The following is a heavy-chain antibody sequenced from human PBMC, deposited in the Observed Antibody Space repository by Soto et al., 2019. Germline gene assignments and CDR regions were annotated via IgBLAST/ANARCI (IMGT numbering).Heavy chain of an antibody. CDR3: ARDDIVVVPAAQSDAFDI. J-gene: IGHJ3*02. CDR2: ISSSSSYI. CDR1: GFTFSSYS. V-gene: IGHV3-21*01. Sequence: GGSLRLSCAASGFTFSSYSMNWVRQAPGKGLEWVSSISSSSSYIYYVDSVKGRFTISRDNAKNSLYLQMNSLRAEDTAVYYCARDDIVVVPAAQSDAFDIWGQGTMVTVSS. D-gene: IGHD2-2*01.